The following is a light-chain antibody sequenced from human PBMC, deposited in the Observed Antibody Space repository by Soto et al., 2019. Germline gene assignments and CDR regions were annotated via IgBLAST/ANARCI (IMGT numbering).Light chain of an antibody. Sequence: QSALTQPRSMSGSPAQSVTISCTGTSSDVGGYNYVSWYQQHPGKAPKLMMYDVSQRPSGVPDRFSGSKSGNTASLTISGLQAEDEDDYYCCSYAGSYTWVFGGGTKLTVL. CDR2: DVS. CDR3: CSYAGSYTWV. J-gene: IGLJ2*01. V-gene: IGLV2-11*01. CDR1: SSDVGGYNY.